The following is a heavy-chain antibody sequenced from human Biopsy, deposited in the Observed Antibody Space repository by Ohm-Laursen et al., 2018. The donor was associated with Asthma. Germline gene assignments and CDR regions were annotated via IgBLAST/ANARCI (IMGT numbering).Heavy chain of an antibody. J-gene: IGHJ4*02. CDR3: VRHQYSSSWSTFDY. CDR2: MYHSGSP. CDR1: GGSITSSSYY. D-gene: IGHD3-22*01. Sequence: SDTLSLTCPVSGGSITSSSYYWGWIRQPPVKRLEWIGRMYHSGSPYYHPSLKSRATISIDTSKNQLSLKMSSVTAADTAVYFCVRHQYSSSWSTFDYWGQGALVTVSS. V-gene: IGHV4-39*01.